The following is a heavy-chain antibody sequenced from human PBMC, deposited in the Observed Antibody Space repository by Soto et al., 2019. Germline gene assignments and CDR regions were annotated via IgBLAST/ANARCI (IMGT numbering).Heavy chain of an antibody. CDR3: ARGDATKIVVTTYYGMDV. D-gene: IGHD3-22*01. Sequence: QVQLVQSGAEVKKPGSSVKVSCKASGGSLSNYGISWVRQAPGQGLEWMGAIIPVFGTPNYAQKFQDRVTTTAVESTTTVYMEVSSLTSEDTAVYYCARGDATKIVVTTYYGMDVWGQGTTVTVSS. J-gene: IGHJ6*02. V-gene: IGHV1-69*12. CDR2: IIPVFGTP. CDR1: GGSLSNYG.